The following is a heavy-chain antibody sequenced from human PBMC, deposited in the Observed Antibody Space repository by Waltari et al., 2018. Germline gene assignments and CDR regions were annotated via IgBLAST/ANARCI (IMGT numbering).Heavy chain of an antibody. CDR3: TSGRWLANFDD. D-gene: IGHD6-19*01. CDR2: MRSKPYGETT. Sequence: GQLGESGGGWVQPGRSLRLACKGSGFTFRDYDLSWVRQAPGKGLECVAFMRSKPYGETTEYAASVRGRFTISRDDSENFAYLEMNSLKSEDTALYYCTSGRWLANFDDWGQGALVTVSS. CDR1: GFTFRDYD. V-gene: IGHV3-49*04. J-gene: IGHJ4*02.